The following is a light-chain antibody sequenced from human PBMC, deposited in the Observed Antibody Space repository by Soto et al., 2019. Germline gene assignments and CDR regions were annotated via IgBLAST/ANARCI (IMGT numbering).Light chain of an antibody. CDR3: QLRSFWPPT. V-gene: IGKV3-11*01. J-gene: IGKJ4*01. CDR2: DAS. Sequence: IVLTQPPGTVSLSPGERATLSCGASQSVSSYLAWYQQKPGQAPRLLIYDASNRATGIPARFSGSGSGTDFTLTISSLEPEDFTVYYCQLRSFWPPTFGGGTNVDI. CDR1: QSVSSY.